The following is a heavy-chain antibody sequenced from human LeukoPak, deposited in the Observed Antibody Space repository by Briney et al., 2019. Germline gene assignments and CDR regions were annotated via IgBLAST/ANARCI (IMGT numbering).Heavy chain of an antibody. CDR3: ARVLRSSWGRHFDY. Sequence: GGSLRLSCAASGFTFSSYSMNWVRQAPGKGLEGVSYISSSSSTIYYADSVKGRFTISRDNAKNSLYLQMNSLRAEDTAVYYCARVLRSSWGRHFDYWGQGTLVTVSS. J-gene: IGHJ4*02. D-gene: IGHD6-6*01. CDR2: ISSSSSTI. CDR1: GFTFSSYS. V-gene: IGHV3-48*01.